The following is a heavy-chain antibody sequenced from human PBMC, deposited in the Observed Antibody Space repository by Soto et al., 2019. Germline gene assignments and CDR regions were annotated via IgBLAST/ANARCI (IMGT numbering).Heavy chain of an antibody. CDR1: GFTFNTYN. J-gene: IGHJ4*02. CDR2: ISSSSYTI. CDR3: AREISLSAGSYFDY. D-gene: IGHD3-10*01. V-gene: IGHV3-48*02. Sequence: GGSLRLSCTASGFTFNTYNMNWVRQAPGKGLEWVSYISSSSYTIKYADSVEGRFTVSRDNGRKSLYLQMNSLRDEDTAVYFCAREISLSAGSYFDYWGQGTLVTVSS.